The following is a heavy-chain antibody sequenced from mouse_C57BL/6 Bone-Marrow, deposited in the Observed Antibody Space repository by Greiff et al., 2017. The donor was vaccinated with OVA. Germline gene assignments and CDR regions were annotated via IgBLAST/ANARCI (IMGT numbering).Heavy chain of an antibody. CDR3: TTRGGNYEYFDV. CDR1: GFNIKDDY. V-gene: IGHV14-4*01. CDR2: IDPENGDT. D-gene: IGHD2-1*01. J-gene: IGHJ1*03. Sequence: VQLQQSGAELVRPGASVKLSCTASGFNIKDDYMHWVKQRPEQGLEWIGWIDPENGDTEYASKFQGKATITADTSSNTAYLQLSSLTSEDTAVYYCTTRGGNYEYFDVWGTGTTVTVSS.